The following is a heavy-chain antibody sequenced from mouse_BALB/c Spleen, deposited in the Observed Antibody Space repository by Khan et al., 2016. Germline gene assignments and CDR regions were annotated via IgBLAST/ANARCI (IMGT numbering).Heavy chain of an antibody. J-gene: IGHJ1*01. Sequence: QIQLVQSGPELKKPGKTVKISCKASGYTFTNYGMNWVKQAPGKGLKWMGWINTYSGESTYADDFKGRFAFSLETSANTAYLQINNLKNEDTATYLCAGYRYYFGISRSFDVWGAGTTVTVSS. CDR2: INTYSGES. CDR1: GYTFTNYG. CDR3: AGYRYYFGISRSFDV. D-gene: IGHD1-1*01. V-gene: IGHV9-3-1*01.